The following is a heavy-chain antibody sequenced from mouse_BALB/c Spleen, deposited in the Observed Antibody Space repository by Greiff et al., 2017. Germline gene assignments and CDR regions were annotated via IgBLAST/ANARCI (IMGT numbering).Heavy chain of an antibody. CDR3: ARPGTVVDAAWFAY. CDR1: GFSLTSYG. J-gene: IGHJ3*01. CDR2: IWAGGST. Sequence: QVQLKESGPGLVAPSQSLSITCTVSGFSLTSYGVHWVRQPPGKGLEWLGVIWAGGSTNYNSALMSRLSISKDNSKSQVFLKMNSLQTDDTAMYYCARPGTVVDAAWFAYWGQGTLVTVSA. D-gene: IGHD1-1*01. V-gene: IGHV2-9*02.